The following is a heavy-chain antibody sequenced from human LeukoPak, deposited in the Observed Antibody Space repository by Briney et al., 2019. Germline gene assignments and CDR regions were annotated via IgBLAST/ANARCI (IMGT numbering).Heavy chain of an antibody. CDR3: ARAAQRVVPAATLTYNWFDP. Sequence: ASVTVSFKASGYTFTGYYMHWVRQAPGQGLEWMGWINPNSGGTNYAQKFQGRVTMTRDTSISTAYMELSRLRSDDTAVYYCARAAQRVVPAATLTYNWFDPWGQGTLVTVSS. CDR2: INPNSGGT. J-gene: IGHJ5*02. CDR1: GYTFTGYY. V-gene: IGHV1-2*02. D-gene: IGHD2-2*01.